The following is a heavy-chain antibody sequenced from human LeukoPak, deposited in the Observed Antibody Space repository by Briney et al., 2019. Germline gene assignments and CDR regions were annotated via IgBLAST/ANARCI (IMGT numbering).Heavy chain of an antibody. CDR1: GFTFSTYA. V-gene: IGHV3-23*01. D-gene: IGHD1-26*01. Sequence: GGSLRLSCAASGFTFSTYAMAWVRQAPGKGLEWVSSISPSGGDTYYADSVKGRFTISRDSSKNTLHLQMNSLRPEDTAVYYCAKESQLSYRGTFYIDYWGQGTLVTVSS. CDR2: ISPSGGDT. J-gene: IGHJ4*02. CDR3: AKESQLSYRGTFYIDY.